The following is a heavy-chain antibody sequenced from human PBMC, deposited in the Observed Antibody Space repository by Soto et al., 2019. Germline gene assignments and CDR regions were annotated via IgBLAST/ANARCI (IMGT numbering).Heavy chain of an antibody. J-gene: IGHJ4*02. CDR2: IYPGDSDT. V-gene: IGHV5-51*01. CDR3: ARVLGYDILTGQNAYYFDY. CDR1: GYSFTSYW. Sequence: GESLKISCKGSGYSFTSYWIGWVRQMPGKGLEWMGIIYPGDSDTRYSPSFQGQVTISAAKSISTAYLQWSSLKASATAMYYCARVLGYDILTGQNAYYFDYWGQGTLVTVSS. D-gene: IGHD3-9*01.